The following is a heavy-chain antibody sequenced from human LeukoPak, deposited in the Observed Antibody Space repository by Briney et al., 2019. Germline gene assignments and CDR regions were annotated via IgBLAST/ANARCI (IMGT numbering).Heavy chain of an antibody. CDR3: ARQNTGGSGLY. V-gene: IGHV5-51*01. D-gene: IGHD2-8*02. Sequence: KGGESLKISFEASGYSFTTFWIGWVRQMPGKGLEWMGIIHPGDSDTTYSPSFQGQVTISADKSINTAYLHWSSLKTSDTAMYYCARQNTGGSGLYWGQGTLVTVSS. CDR2: IHPGDSDT. J-gene: IGHJ4*02. CDR1: GYSFTTFW.